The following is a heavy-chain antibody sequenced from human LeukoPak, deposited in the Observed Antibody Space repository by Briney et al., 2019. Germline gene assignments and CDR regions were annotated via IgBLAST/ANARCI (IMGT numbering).Heavy chain of an antibody. Sequence: GASVKVSCKASGFTFTSSAVQWVRQARGQRLEWIGWIVVGSGNTNYAQKFQERVTITRDMSTSTAYMELSSLRAEDTAVYYCAREAYYYDSSGYYPHYFDYWGQGTLVTVSS. CDR2: IVVGSGNT. CDR3: AREAYYYDSSGYYPHYFDY. D-gene: IGHD3-22*01. J-gene: IGHJ4*02. CDR1: GFTFTSSA. V-gene: IGHV1-58*01.